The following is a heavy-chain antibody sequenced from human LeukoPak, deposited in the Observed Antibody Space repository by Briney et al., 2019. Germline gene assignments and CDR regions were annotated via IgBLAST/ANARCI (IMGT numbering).Heavy chain of an antibody. J-gene: IGHJ4*02. CDR3: VRARDQYFDV. CDR2: ISASGVTT. Sequence: ASVKVSCKAPGYIFTNPFVQWVRQAPGQGRQWMGVISASGVTTTYEQKLVGRVTLTRDTSTIKVQLDLGSLESEDTVLDYCVRARDQYFDVWGQGIQVTVSS. D-gene: IGHD2/OR15-2a*01. CDR1: GYIFTNPF. V-gene: IGHV1-46*01.